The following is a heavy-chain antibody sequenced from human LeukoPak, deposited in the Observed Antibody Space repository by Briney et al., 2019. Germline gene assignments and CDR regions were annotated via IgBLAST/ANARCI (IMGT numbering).Heavy chain of an antibody. J-gene: IGHJ6*02. D-gene: IGHD5-24*01. CDR2: IYYSGST. CDR1: GGSISSYY. CDR3: ARDRTRDGYKNYYGMDV. Sequence: SETLSLTCTVSGGSISSYYWSWIRQPPGKGLEWIGYIYYSGSTNYNPSLKSRVTISVDTSKNQFSLKLSSVTAADTAVYYCARDRTRDGYKNYYGMDVWGQGTTVTVSS. V-gene: IGHV4-59*01.